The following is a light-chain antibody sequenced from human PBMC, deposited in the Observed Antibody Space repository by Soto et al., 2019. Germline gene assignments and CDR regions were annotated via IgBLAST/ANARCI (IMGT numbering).Light chain of an antibody. CDR2: RNN. Sequence: QSVLIQPPSASGTPGQRVTISCSGSSSNIGSNYVYWFQQLPGAAPKLLIYRNNQRPSGVPDRFSGSKSGTSASLAISGLRSEVEADYYCATWEDNLTARVFGGGTKVTVL. J-gene: IGLJ3*02. CDR1: SSNIGSNY. CDR3: ATWEDNLTARV. V-gene: IGLV1-47*01.